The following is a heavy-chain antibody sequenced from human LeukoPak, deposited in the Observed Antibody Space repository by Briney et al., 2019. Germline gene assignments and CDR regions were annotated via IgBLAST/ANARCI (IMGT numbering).Heavy chain of an antibody. CDR1: GYTFTGYY. Sequence: ASVKVSCKASGYTFTGYYMHWVRQAPGQGLEWMGWINPNSGGTNYAQKFQGRVTMTRDTSISTAYMELSRLRSDDTAVYYCARGPYSGYVYYYYYYMDVWGKGTTVTVSS. CDR2: INPNSGGT. V-gene: IGHV1-2*02. J-gene: IGHJ6*03. CDR3: ARGPYSGYVYYYYYYMDV. D-gene: IGHD5-12*01.